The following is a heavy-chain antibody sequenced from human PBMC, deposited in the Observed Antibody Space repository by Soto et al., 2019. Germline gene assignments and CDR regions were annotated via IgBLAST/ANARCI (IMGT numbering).Heavy chain of an antibody. Sequence: GGSLRLSCAASGFTFSSYAMSWVRQAPGKGLEWVSAISGSGGSTYYADSVKGRFTISRDNSKNTLYLQMNSLRAEDTAVYYCAKDRGGVSSSDYYYGMDVWGQGTTVTVSS. CDR2: ISGSGGST. CDR3: AKDRGGVSSSDYYYGMDV. D-gene: IGHD6-6*01. V-gene: IGHV3-23*01. CDR1: GFTFSSYA. J-gene: IGHJ6*02.